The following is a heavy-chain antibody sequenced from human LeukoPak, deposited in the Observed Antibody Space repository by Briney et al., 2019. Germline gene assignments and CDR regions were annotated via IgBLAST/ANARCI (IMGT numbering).Heavy chain of an antibody. CDR2: INSDGSIT. J-gene: IGHJ4*02. Sequence: QSGGSLRLSCAASGFTFTTYWMHWVRQAPGKGLVWVSHINSDGSITSYADSVKGRFTISRDNAKNTLYLQMNSLRAEDTAVYYCARAPGELPNYWGQGTLVTVSS. V-gene: IGHV3-74*01. CDR1: GFTFTTYW. D-gene: IGHD4-17*01. CDR3: ARAPGELPNY.